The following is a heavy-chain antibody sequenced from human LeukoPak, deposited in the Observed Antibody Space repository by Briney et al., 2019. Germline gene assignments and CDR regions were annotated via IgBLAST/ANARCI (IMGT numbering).Heavy chain of an antibody. D-gene: IGHD6-13*01. J-gene: IGHJ4*02. V-gene: IGHV3-30*18. CDR2: ISYDGSNK. CDR1: GFTFSSYG. CDR3: AKGPRGIAAAGKLDY. Sequence: PGGSLRLSCAASGFTFSSYGMHWVRQAPGKGLEWVAVISYDGSNKYYADSVKGRFTISRDNSKNTLYLQMNSLRAEDTAVYYCAKGPRGIAAAGKLDYWGQGTLVTVSS.